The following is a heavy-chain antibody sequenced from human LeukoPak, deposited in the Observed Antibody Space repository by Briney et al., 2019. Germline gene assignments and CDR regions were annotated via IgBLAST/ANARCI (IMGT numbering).Heavy chain of an antibody. CDR2: IYSGGST. Sequence: GGSLRLSCAASGFTVSSNYMSWVRQAPGKGLEWVSVIYSGGSTYYADSVKGRFTISRDNSKNTLYLQMNSLRAEDTAVYYCARRNYDFWSGSWGYYMDGWGKGTTVTVSS. D-gene: IGHD3-3*01. CDR3: ARRNYDFWSGSWGYYMDG. CDR1: GFTVSSNY. J-gene: IGHJ6*03. V-gene: IGHV3-66*02.